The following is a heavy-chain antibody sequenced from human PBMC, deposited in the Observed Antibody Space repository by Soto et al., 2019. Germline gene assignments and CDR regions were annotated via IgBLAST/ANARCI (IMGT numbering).Heavy chain of an antibody. J-gene: IGHJ4*02. CDR2: ISAYNGNT. CDR3: ARGSRYDSETCHFDY. V-gene: IGHV1-18*01. CDR1: GYTFTSYG. D-gene: IGHD5-12*01. Sequence: ASVKVSCKASGYTFTSYGISWVRQATGQGLEWMGWISAYNGNTNYAQKLQGRVTMTTDTSTSTAYMELRSLRSDDTAVYYCARGSRYDSETCHFDYWGQGTLVTVSS.